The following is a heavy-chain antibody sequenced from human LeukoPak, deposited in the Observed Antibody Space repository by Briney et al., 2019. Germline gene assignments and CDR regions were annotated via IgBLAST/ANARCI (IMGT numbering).Heavy chain of an antibody. D-gene: IGHD2-15*01. V-gene: IGHV3-48*03. CDR2: ISSSGSTI. CDR1: GFTFSSYE. CDR3: ASAIVVVVAAPGLCYYDY. Sequence: SGGSLRLSCAASGFTFSSYEMNWVRQAPGKGLEWVSYISSSGSTIYYADSVKGRFTISRDNAKNSLYLQMNSLRAEDTAVYYCASAIVVVVAAPGLCYYDYWGQGTLVTVSS. J-gene: IGHJ4*02.